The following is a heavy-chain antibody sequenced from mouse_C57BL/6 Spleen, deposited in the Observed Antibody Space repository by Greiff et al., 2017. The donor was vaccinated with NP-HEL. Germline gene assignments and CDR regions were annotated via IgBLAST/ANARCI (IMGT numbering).Heavy chain of an antibody. CDR1: GYTFTSYW. D-gene: IGHD1-1*01. CDR3: ATSIYYYGSTWFAY. Sequence: QVQLQQPGAELVRPGSSVKLSCKASGYTFTSYWMDWVKQRPGQGLEWIGNIYPSDSETHYNQKFKDKATLTVDKSSSTAYMQLSSLTSEDSAVYYCATSIYYYGSTWFAYWGQGTLVTVSA. CDR2: IYPSDSET. J-gene: IGHJ3*01. V-gene: IGHV1-61*01.